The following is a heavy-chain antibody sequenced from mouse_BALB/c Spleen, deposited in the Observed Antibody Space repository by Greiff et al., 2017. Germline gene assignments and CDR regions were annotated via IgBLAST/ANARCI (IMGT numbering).Heavy chain of an antibody. J-gene: IGHJ3*01. D-gene: IGHD2-3*01. V-gene: IGHV5-17*02. CDR3: ARRGDGYYPAY. CDR2: ISSGSSTI. CDR1: GFTFSSFG. Sequence: EVKVEESGGGLVQPGGSRKLSCAASGFTFSSFGMHWVRQAPEKGLEWVAYISSGSSTIYYADTVKGRFTISRDNPKNTLFLQMTSLRSEDTAMYYCARRGDGYYPAYWGQGTLVTVSA.